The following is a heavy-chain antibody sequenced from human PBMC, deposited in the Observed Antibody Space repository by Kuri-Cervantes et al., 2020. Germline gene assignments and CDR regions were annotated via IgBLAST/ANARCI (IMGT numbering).Heavy chain of an antibody. CDR3: ARGRGSYHYYYYGMDV. D-gene: IGHD1-26*01. V-gene: IGHV3-30*19. CDR1: GFTFSSYG. CDR2: IWYGGSNK. J-gene: IGHJ6*02. Sequence: GGSLRLSCAASGFTFSSYGMHWVRQAPGKGLEWVAVIWYGGSNKYYADSVKGRFTISRDNSKNTLYLQMNSLRAEDTAVYYCARGRGSYHYYYYGMDVWGQGTTVTVSS.